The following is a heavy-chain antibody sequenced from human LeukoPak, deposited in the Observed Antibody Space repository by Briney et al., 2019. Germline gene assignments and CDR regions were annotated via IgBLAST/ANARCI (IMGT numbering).Heavy chain of an antibody. V-gene: IGHV1-2*02. CDR1: GYSFTGYY. D-gene: IGHD1-26*01. CDR3: ARDNSVGDNAWWFDP. Sequence: ASVKVSCKASGYSFTGYYMHWVRQAPGQGLEWMGWINPNSGGTNYAQKFQGRVTMTRDTSISTAYMELSRLRSDDTAVYYCARDNSVGDNAWWFDPWGQGTLVTVSS. CDR2: INPNSGGT. J-gene: IGHJ5*02.